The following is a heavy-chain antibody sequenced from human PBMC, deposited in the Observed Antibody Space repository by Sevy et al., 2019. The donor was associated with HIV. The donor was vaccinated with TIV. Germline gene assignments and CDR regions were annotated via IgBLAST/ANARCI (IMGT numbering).Heavy chain of an antibody. CDR2: IWYDGTIK. CDR3: ARGGGYCGGDCYSIDY. J-gene: IGHJ4*02. Sequence: GGSLRLSCAASGFTFSSYVMHWVRQAPGKGLEWVALIWYDGTIKYYADSVKGRFTISRDNSKDTLCLQMNSLTPEDTAVYYCARGGGYCGGDCYSIDYWGQGALVTVS. D-gene: IGHD2-21*02. V-gene: IGHV3-33*08. CDR1: GFTFSSYV.